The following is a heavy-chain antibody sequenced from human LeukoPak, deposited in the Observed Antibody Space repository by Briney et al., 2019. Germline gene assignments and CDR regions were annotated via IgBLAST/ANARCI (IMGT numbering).Heavy chain of an antibody. Sequence: PGGSLRLSCAASGFTFSSYAMSWVRQAPGKGLEWVSAISGSGGSTYYADSVKGRFTISRDNAKNSLYLQMNSLRAEDTAVYYCARDGCSSTGCYGGMDVWGQGTTVTVSS. D-gene: IGHD2-2*01. CDR3: ARDGCSSTGCYGGMDV. V-gene: IGHV3-23*01. J-gene: IGHJ6*02. CDR2: ISGSGGST. CDR1: GFTFSSYA.